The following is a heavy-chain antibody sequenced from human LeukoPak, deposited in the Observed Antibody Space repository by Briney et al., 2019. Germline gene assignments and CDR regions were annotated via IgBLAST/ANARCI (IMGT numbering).Heavy chain of an antibody. CDR2: ISGSGGST. CDR1: GFTFSSYA. V-gene: IGHV3-23*01. CDR3: AKHSAQRSVDIVATMGV. J-gene: IGHJ4*02. Sequence: GGSLRLSCAASGFTFSSYAMSWVRQAPGKGLEWVSAISGSGGSTYYADSVKGRFTISRDNSKNTLYLQMNSLRAEDMAVYYCAKHSAQRSVDIVATMGVWGQGTLVTVSS. D-gene: IGHD5-12*01.